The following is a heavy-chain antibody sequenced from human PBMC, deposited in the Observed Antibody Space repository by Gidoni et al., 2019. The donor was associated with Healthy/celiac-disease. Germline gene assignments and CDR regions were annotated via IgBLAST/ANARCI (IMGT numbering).Heavy chain of an antibody. J-gene: IGHJ4*02. CDR3: ATNPPVGTIVGATIEYYFDY. CDR1: GYTLTELS. D-gene: IGHD1-26*01. V-gene: IGHV1-24*01. CDR2: FDPEDGET. Sequence: VQLVQSGGEVKKPRASVKVSCTVSGYTLTELSMQRVRQAPGKGLEWMGGFDPEDGETIYAQKVQGRVTMTEDTSTDTAYMELSSLRSEDTAVYYCATNPPVGTIVGATIEYYFDYWGQGTLVTVSS.